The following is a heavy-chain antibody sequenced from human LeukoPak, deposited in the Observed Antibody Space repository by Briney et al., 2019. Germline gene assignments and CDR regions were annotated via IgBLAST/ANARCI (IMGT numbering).Heavy chain of an antibody. Sequence: PGGSLRLSCAASGFTFSSYWVHWVRQPPGKGLVWVSRINSGGSSTSYADSVKGRFTISRDNAKNTLYLQMNSLRAEDTAVYYCARGGKWLEFDYWGQGTLVTVSS. V-gene: IGHV3-74*01. CDR3: ARGGKWLEFDY. J-gene: IGHJ4*02. CDR1: GFTFSSYW. CDR2: INSGGSST. D-gene: IGHD3-22*01.